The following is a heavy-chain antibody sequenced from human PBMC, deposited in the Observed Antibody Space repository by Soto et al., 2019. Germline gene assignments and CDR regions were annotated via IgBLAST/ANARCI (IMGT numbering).Heavy chain of an antibody. D-gene: IGHD6-13*01. J-gene: IGHJ4*02. CDR3: ARDPGSLGTPYYFDY. CDR2: ISSSSSYI. V-gene: IGHV3-21*01. CDR1: GFTFSSYS. Sequence: GGSLRLSCAASGFTFSSYSMNWVRQAPGKGLEWVSSISSSSSYIYYADSVKGRFTISRDNAKNSLYLQMNSLRAEDTAVYYCARDPGSLGTPYYFDYWGQGTLVTVSS.